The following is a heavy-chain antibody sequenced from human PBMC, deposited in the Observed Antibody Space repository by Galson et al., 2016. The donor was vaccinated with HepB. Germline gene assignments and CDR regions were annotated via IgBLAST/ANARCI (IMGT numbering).Heavy chain of an antibody. Sequence: SLRLSCAASGFRFSDWWMHWVRQTPGKGLIWVSRIGSDGSNTNYADSVKGRFTISRDNAKNTVFLHMDSLRAEDTAVYYCAGGHREGLQFFYDNWGQGTLVTVSS. CDR3: AGGHREGLQFFYDN. V-gene: IGHV3-74*01. CDR2: IGSDGSNT. CDR1: GFRFSDWW. J-gene: IGHJ4*02. D-gene: IGHD2-21*02.